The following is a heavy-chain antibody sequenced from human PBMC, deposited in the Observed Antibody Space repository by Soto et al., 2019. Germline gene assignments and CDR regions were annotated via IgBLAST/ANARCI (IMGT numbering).Heavy chain of an antibody. V-gene: IGHV1-69*13. Sequence: GASVKVSCKASGVTFSSYAISWVRQAPGQGLEWMGGIIPIFGTANYAQKFQGRVTITADESTSTAYMELSSLRSEDTAVYYCVRDRFLTVTTLHKNRFDPWGQGTLVTVSS. CDR3: VRDRFLTVTTLHKNRFDP. CDR2: IIPIFGTA. D-gene: IGHD4-17*01. CDR1: GVTFSSYA. J-gene: IGHJ5*02.